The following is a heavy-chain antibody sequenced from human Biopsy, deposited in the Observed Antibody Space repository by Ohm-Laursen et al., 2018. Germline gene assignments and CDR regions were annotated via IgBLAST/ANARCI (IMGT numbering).Heavy chain of an antibody. CDR2: ISYSGST. D-gene: IGHD3-16*01. Sequence: GTLSLTCSVSGGSISSSYWSWIRQPPGKGLEWIGYISYSGSTSYNPSLKSRVTISADTSKNQLSLTLSSLTAADTAVYFCSKQWSYYESFTQHYRGDFDYWGQGTLVIVSS. CDR3: SKQWSYYESFTQHYRGDFDY. V-gene: IGHV4-59*08. CDR1: GGSISSSY. J-gene: IGHJ4*02.